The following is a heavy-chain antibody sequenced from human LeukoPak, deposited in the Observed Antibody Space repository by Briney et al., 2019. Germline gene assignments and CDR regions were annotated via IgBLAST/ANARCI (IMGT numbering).Heavy chain of an antibody. CDR2: ISYDGYNK. CDR3: AKDGPFSYGSGSYYQAVLDY. V-gene: IGHV3-30*18. D-gene: IGHD3-10*01. J-gene: IGHJ4*02. CDR1: GFTFSSYG. Sequence: PGGSLRLSCAASGFTFSSYGMHWVRQAPGKGLEWVAAISYDGYNKYYADSVKGRFTISRDNSKNTLYLQMNSLRAEDTAVYYCAKDGPFSYGSGSYYQAVLDYWGQGTLVTVSS.